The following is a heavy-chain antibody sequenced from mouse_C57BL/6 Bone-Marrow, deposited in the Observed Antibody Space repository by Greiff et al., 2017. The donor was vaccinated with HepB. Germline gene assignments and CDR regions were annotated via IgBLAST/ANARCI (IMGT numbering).Heavy chain of an antibody. Sequence: QVQLQQSGAELVRPGASVKLSCKASGYTFTDYYINWVKQRPGQGLEWIARIYPGSGNTYYNEKFKGKATLTAEKYSSTAYMQLSSLTSEDSAVYFCAVYYYGSSLWFAYWGQGTLVTVSA. J-gene: IGHJ3*01. D-gene: IGHD1-1*01. CDR2: IYPGSGNT. CDR3: AVYYYGSSLWFAY. CDR1: GYTFTDYY. V-gene: IGHV1-76*01.